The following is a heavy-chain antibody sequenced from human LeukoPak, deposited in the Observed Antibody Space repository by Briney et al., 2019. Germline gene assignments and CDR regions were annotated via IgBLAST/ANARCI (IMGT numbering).Heavy chain of an antibody. V-gene: IGHV3-21*01. J-gene: IGHJ4*02. CDR1: GFTFSSYS. Sequence: GGSLRLSCAASGFTFSSYSMNWVRQAPGKGLEWVSSISRSSGPIYYPDSMKGRFTISRDNAKNSLYLQMNSLRAEDTAVYYCARDFDSSTSCFAYWGQGTLVTVSS. D-gene: IGHD2-2*01. CDR2: ISRSSGPI. CDR3: ARDFDSSTSCFAY.